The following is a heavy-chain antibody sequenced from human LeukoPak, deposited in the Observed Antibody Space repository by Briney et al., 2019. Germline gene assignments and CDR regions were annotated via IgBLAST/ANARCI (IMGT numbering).Heavy chain of an antibody. CDR1: GFTFSSYA. CDR3: AREMRGNYYDSSGYSARAFDI. D-gene: IGHD3-22*01. CDR2: IYSGGST. Sequence: GGSLRLSCAASGFTFSSYAMSWVRQAPGKGLEWVSVIYSGGSTYYADSVKGRFTISRDNSKNTLYLQMNSLRAEDTAVYYCAREMRGNYYDSSGYSARAFDIWGQGTMVTVSS. V-gene: IGHV3-66*01. J-gene: IGHJ3*02.